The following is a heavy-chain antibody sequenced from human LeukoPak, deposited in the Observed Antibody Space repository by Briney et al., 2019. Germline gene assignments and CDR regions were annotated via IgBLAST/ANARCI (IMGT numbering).Heavy chain of an antibody. CDR1: GYTFSGYY. V-gene: IGHV1-2*02. J-gene: IGHJ6*03. CDR3: ARGGVMYYYMDV. CDR2: INPNSGDT. Sequence: AASVKVSCKASGYTFSGYYMHWMRQAPGQGLEWMGWINPNSGDTNYAQKFQGRVTMTRDTSITTAYMELSSLRSDDTAVYYCARGGVMYYYMDVWGKGTTVTVSS. D-gene: IGHD2-21*01.